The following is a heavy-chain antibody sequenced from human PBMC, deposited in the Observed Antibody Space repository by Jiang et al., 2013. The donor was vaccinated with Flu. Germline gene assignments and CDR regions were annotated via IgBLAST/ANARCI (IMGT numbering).Heavy chain of an antibody. CDR1: GYSISSAYY. D-gene: IGHD3-16*02. Sequence: GSGLVKPSETLSLTCAVSGYSISSAYYWGWVRQPPGKGLEWIGGIYHTGSTYYNPSLKSRVTISLDTSKNQFSLKLSSVTAADTAVYYCARDPSIMITVWGSYRAFDIWGQGTIVKVSS. CDR2: IYHTGST. CDR3: ARDPSIMITVWGSYRAFDI. J-gene: IGHJ3*02. V-gene: IGHV4-38-2*02.